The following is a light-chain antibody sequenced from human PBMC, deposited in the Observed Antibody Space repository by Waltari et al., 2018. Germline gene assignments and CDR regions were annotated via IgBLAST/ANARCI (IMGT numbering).Light chain of an antibody. CDR2: QDT. J-gene: IGLJ3*02. V-gene: IGLV3-25*03. Sequence: YELTQPPSVSVSPGQTARITCSGDALPKQYAYWYQQKPGQAPVLLIYQDTKRPSGIRERFAGSGSGTTVTLTLSGAQAEDEAAYYCQSADSSGTYVVFGGGTKVTVL. CDR3: QSADSSGTYVV. CDR1: ALPKQY.